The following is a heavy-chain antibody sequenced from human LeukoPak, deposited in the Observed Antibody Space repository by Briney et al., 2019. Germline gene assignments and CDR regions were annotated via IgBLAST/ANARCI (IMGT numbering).Heavy chain of an antibody. CDR2: IYPGDSDT. Sequence: GESLKISCKGSGYSFTSYWIGWVRQMPGKGLEWMGIIYPGDSDTRYSPSFQGQVTISADKSISTAYLQWSSLKASDTAMYYCARQRLIAVAGKIYYYYGMDVWGQGTTVTVSS. V-gene: IGHV5-51*01. CDR3: ARQRLIAVAGKIYYYYGMDV. CDR1: GYSFTSYW. J-gene: IGHJ6*02. D-gene: IGHD6-19*01.